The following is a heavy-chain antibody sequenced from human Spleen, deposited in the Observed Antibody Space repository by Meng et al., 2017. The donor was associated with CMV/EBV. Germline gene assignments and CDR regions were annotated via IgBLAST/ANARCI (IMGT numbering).Heavy chain of an antibody. CDR2: ISSSSSTI. CDR3: ARESVPAANDY. V-gene: IGHV3-48*01. J-gene: IGHJ4*02. D-gene: IGHD2-2*01. Sequence: GGSLRLSCAASGFTFSSYSMNWVRQAPGKGLEWVSYISSSSSTIYYADSVKGRFTISRDNSKNTLYLQMNSLRAEDTAVYYCARESVPAANDYWGQGTLVTVSS. CDR1: GFTFSSYS.